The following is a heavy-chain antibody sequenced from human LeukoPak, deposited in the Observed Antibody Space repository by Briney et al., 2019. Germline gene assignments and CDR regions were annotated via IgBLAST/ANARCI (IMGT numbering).Heavy chain of an antibody. CDR2: ISSSSSYI. V-gene: IGHV3-21*01. J-gene: IGHJ6*03. Sequence: GGSLRLSCAASGSTFSSYSMNWVRQAPGKGLEWVSSISSSSSYIYYADSVKGRFTISRDNAKNSLYLQMNSLRAEDTAVYYCAKGSVAAYYYYMDVWGKGTTVTVSS. CDR3: AKGSVAAYYYYMDV. CDR1: GSTFSSYS. D-gene: IGHD6-25*01.